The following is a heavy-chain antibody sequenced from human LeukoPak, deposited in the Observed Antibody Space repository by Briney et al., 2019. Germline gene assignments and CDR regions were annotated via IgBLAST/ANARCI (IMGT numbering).Heavy chain of an antibody. CDR1: GFTFSNYA. CDR3: AKKTPYYYDITGYSLED. Sequence: GGSLRLSCAASGFTFSNYAMNWVRQAPGKGLGWVSGISGSSGGTYYADSVKGRFTISRDNSKNTVYLQMNSLRAEDTAIYYCAKKTPYYYDITGYSLEDWGQGTLVTVSS. CDR2: ISGSSGGT. V-gene: IGHV3-23*01. D-gene: IGHD3-22*01. J-gene: IGHJ4*02.